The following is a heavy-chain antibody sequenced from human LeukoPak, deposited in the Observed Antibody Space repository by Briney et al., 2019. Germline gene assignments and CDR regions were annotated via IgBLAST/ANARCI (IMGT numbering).Heavy chain of an antibody. CDR3: ATDQRYAFDY. V-gene: IGHV3-64*04. Sequence: GGSLRLSCSASGFLFSSYAMHWVRQAPGKGLEYVSAISDSGGSTYYADSVKGRFTISRDDGKNTLYLHMNSLRDDDTAVYYCATDQRYAFDYWGQGILVTVSS. J-gene: IGHJ4*02. D-gene: IGHD3-9*01. CDR2: ISDSGGST. CDR1: GFLFSSYA.